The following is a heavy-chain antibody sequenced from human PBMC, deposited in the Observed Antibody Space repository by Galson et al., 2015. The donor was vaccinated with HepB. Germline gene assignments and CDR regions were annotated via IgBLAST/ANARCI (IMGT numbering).Heavy chain of an antibody. Sequence: SVKVSCKASGYTFTSYGISWVRQAPGQGLEWMGWISAYNGNTNYAQKLQGRVTTTTDTSTSTAYMELRSLRSDDTAVYYCARDYPNLWFGELFDYWGQGTLVTVSS. D-gene: IGHD3-10*01. CDR2: ISAYNGNT. CDR3: ARDYPNLWFGELFDY. CDR1: GYTFTSYG. J-gene: IGHJ4*02. V-gene: IGHV1-18*04.